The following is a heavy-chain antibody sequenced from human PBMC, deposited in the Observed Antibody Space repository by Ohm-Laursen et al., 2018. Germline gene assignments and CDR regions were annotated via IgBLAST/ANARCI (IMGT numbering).Heavy chain of an antibody. J-gene: IGHJ4*02. D-gene: IGHD3-16*01. Sequence: SLRLSCSASGFTFSSYEMNWVRQAPGKGPEWVSYISSSGSTIHYADSVKGRFTISRDNAKNSLYLQMNSLRAEDTAVYHCARDPVRGLTDYWGQGTLVTVSS. CDR2: ISSSGSTI. V-gene: IGHV3-48*03. CDR1: GFTFSSYE. CDR3: ARDPVRGLTDY.